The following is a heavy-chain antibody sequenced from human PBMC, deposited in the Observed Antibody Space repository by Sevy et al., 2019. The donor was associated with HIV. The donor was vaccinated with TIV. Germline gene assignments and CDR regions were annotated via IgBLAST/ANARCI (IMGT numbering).Heavy chain of an antibody. CDR3: ARDSLGPHADIVL. CDR1: GFTFSSYS. CDR2: ISSSSSYI. Sequence: GGSLRLSCAASGFTFSSYSMNWVRQAPGKGLEWVSSISSSSSYIYYADSVKGRFTISRDNAKNSLYLQMNSLRAEDTAVYYCARDSLGPHADIVLWGQGTMVTVSS. J-gene: IGHJ3*01. D-gene: IGHD2-8*01. V-gene: IGHV3-21*01.